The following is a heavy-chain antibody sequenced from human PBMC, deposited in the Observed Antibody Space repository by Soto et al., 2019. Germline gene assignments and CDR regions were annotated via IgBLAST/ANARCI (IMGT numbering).Heavy chain of an antibody. CDR2: IYYSGST. CDR3: ARLVFLRADDGIRAYVPVSAFLLNRSSDL. Sequence: TPGKGLEWIGSIYYSGSTYYNPSLKSRVTISVDTSKNQFSLKLSSVTAADTAVYYCARLVFLRADDGIRAYVPVSAFLLNRSSDL. D-gene: IGHD3-16*01. V-gene: IGHV4-39*01. J-gene: IGHJ2*01.